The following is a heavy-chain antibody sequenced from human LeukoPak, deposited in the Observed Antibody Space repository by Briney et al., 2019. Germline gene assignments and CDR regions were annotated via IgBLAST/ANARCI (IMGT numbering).Heavy chain of an antibody. CDR1: GGSISIYY. D-gene: IGHD3-10*01. CDR3: ARESSGTYYNPLGYMDV. V-gene: IGHV4-4*07. CDR2: IFTSGIT. Sequence: SETLSLTCTVSGGSISIYYWNWIRQPAGKGLEWIGRIFTSGITNYNLSLKSRVTMSVDKSKNQFSLNLSSVTAADTAVYYCARESSGTYYNPLGYMDVWGKGTTVTVSS. J-gene: IGHJ6*04.